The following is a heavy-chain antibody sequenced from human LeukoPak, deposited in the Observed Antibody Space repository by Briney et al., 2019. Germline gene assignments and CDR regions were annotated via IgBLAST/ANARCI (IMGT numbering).Heavy chain of an antibody. J-gene: IGHJ4*02. Sequence: GGSLRLSCAASEFTFSSYSMNWVRQAPGKGLEWVSYITNSGNSKSYADSVKGRFTISRDNSKNTLFLQMKSPRVEHTAICYCAKGANSDTRYYFDYWGQGSLVTVSS. V-gene: IGHV3-48*01. CDR3: AKGANSDTRYYFDY. CDR1: EFTFSSYS. CDR2: ITNSGNSK. D-gene: IGHD1-26*01.